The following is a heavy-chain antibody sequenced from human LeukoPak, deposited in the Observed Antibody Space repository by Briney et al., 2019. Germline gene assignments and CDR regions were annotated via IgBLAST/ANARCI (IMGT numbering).Heavy chain of an antibody. V-gene: IGHV3-23*01. D-gene: IGHD3-10*02. J-gene: IGHJ3*02. CDR2: ISGSGGRT. Sequence: PGRSLSLSCAVSRFTLSSYGIHWVRQAPGKGLECVSIISGSGGRTYYADSVKGRFTISRDNSKNTLYLQMNSLRAEDTAFYYCARLHAYVLIDIWGQGTMVTVSS. CDR1: RFTLSSYG. CDR3: ARLHAYVLIDI.